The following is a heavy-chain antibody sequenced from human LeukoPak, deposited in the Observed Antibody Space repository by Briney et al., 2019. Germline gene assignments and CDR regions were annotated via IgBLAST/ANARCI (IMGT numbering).Heavy chain of an antibody. J-gene: IGHJ4*02. CDR3: ARERPYSSGWDKYDY. V-gene: IGHV1-69*01. Sequence: SVKVSSEASGGTFSSYAISWVRQAPGQGLEWMGGIIPIFGTANYAQKFQGRVTITADESTSTAYMELSSLRSEDTAVYYCARERPYSSGWDKYDYWGQGTLVTVSS. CDR2: IIPIFGTA. D-gene: IGHD6-19*01. CDR1: GGTFSSYA.